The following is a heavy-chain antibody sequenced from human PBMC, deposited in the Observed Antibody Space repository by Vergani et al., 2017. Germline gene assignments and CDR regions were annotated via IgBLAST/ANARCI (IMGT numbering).Heavy chain of an antibody. Sequence: QVQLVQSGAEVKKPGASVKVSCKASGYTFTSYYMHWVRQAPGQGLEWMGIINPSGGSTSYAQKFQGRVTMTRDTSTSTVYMELSSLRSEDTAVYYCASRAGTTLGGDYWGQGTLDTVSS. CDR1: GYTFTSYY. J-gene: IGHJ4*02. CDR2: INPSGGST. D-gene: IGHD1-1*01. V-gene: IGHV1-46*03. CDR3: ASRAGTTLGGDY.